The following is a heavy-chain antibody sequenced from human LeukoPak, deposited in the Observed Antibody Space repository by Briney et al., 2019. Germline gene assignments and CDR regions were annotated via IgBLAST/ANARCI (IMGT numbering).Heavy chain of an antibody. Sequence: PSETLSLTCTVSGGSISSSSYYWGWIRQPPGQGLEWIGSIYYSGSTYYNPSLKSRVTISVDTSKNQFSLKLSSVTAADTAVYYCARLGGGGIAALMDYWFDPWGQGTLVTVSS. J-gene: IGHJ5*02. CDR1: GGSISSSSYY. D-gene: IGHD6-13*01. CDR2: IYYSGST. CDR3: ARLGGGGIAALMDYWFDP. V-gene: IGHV4-39*01.